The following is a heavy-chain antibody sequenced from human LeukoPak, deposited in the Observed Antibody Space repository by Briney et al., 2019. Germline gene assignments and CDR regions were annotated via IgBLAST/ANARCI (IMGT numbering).Heavy chain of an antibody. CDR2: ISSSSSYI. D-gene: IGHD3-22*01. CDR3: ARDRAYYDSSGYYPNWFDP. Sequence: GGSLRLSCAASGFTFSSYSMNWVRQAPGKGLEWVSSISSSSSYIYYADSVKGRFTISRDNAKNSLYLRMNSLRAEDTAVYYCARDRAYYDSSGYYPNWFDPWGQGTLVTVSS. CDR1: GFTFSSYS. V-gene: IGHV3-21*01. J-gene: IGHJ5*02.